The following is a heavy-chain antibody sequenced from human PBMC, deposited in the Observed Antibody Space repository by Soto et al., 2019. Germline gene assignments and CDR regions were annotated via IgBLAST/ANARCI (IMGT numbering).Heavy chain of an antibody. CDR3: ANWNAREPD. D-gene: IGHD1-1*01. CDR1: GFTFNTYG. CDR2: ISYDGSNK. J-gene: IGHJ4*02. Sequence: QVQLVESGGGVVQPGKSLRLSCAASGFTFNTYGMHWVRQAPGKGPEWVAVISYDGSNKYYADSVKGRFTISRDNSKKLFYMERGSQRAEDKAAYYSANWNAREPDWGQGPLVNASS. V-gene: IGHV3-30*18.